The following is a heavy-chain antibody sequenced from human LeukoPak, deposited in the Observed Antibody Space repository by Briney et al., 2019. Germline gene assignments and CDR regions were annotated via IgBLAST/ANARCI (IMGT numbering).Heavy chain of an antibody. Sequence: SETLSLTCAVSGGSISSSNWWSWVRQPPGKGLEWIGEIYHSGSTNYNPSLKSRVTISVDTSKNQFSLKLSSVTAADTAVYYCASWASMTTVTGDYYYYMDVWGKGTTVTVSS. CDR1: GGSISSSNW. D-gene: IGHD4-17*01. J-gene: IGHJ6*03. CDR3: ASWASMTTVTGDYYYYMDV. CDR2: IYHSGST. V-gene: IGHV4-4*02.